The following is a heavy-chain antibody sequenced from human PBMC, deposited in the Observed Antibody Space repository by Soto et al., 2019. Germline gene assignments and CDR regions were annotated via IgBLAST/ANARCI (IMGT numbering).Heavy chain of an antibody. J-gene: IGHJ3*02. CDR3: TRVMIVVVITLNDAFDI. V-gene: IGHV3-49*03. Sequence: PGGSLRLSCTASGFTFGDYAMSWFRQAPGKGLEWVGFIRSKAYGGTTEYAASVKGRFTISRDDSKSIAYLQMNSLKTEDTAVYYCTRVMIVVVITLNDAFDIWGQGTMVTVSS. CDR1: GFTFGDYA. CDR2: IRSKAYGGTT. D-gene: IGHD3-22*01.